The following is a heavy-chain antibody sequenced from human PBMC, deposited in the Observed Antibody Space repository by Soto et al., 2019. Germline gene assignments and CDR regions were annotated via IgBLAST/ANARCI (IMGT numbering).Heavy chain of an antibody. CDR3: AIKKGGNYPFDS. J-gene: IGHJ4*02. D-gene: IGHD3-16*02. V-gene: IGHV3-23*01. Sequence: PGGSLRISCAASGFTFSHYVMNWVRQAPGKGLEWVSLISIGGGSTTYYADSVKGRFTISRDNSKNTLFLQMNSLRAEDTAVYYCAIKKGGNYPFDSWGQGTLVTVSS. CDR2: ISIGGGSTT. CDR1: GFTFSHYV.